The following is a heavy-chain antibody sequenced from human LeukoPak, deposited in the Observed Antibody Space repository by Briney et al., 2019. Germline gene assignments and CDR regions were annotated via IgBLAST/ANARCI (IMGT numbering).Heavy chain of an antibody. J-gene: IGHJ6*03. D-gene: IGHD1-26*01. V-gene: IGHV3-7*03. CDR2: IKQDGSEK. CDR1: GFTFNNYW. Sequence: GGSLRLSCAASGFTFNNYWMSWVRQAPGKGLEWVANIKQDGSEKYYVDSVKGRFTISRDNTKNSLYLQMNSLRAEDTAVYYCARGGNISSSPRYYYYYYMDVWGKGTTVTVSS. CDR3: ARGGNISSSPRYYYYYYMDV.